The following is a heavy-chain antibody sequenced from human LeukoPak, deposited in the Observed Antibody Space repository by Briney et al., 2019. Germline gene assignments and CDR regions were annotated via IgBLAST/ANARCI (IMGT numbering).Heavy chain of an antibody. CDR1: GYTLTELS. J-gene: IGHJ4*02. CDR3: ARDGAVAGLVGYFDY. V-gene: IGHV1-24*01. Sequence: ASVKVSCKVSGYTLTELSMHWVRQAPGKGLEWMGGFDPEDGETIYAQKFQGRVTMTEDTSTDTAYMELRSLRAEDTAVYYCARDGAVAGLVGYFDYWGQGTLVTVSS. CDR2: FDPEDGET. D-gene: IGHD6-19*01.